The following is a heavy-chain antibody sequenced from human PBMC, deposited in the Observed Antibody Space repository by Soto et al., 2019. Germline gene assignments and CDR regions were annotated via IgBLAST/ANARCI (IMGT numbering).Heavy chain of an antibody. D-gene: IGHD4-4*01. J-gene: IGHJ3*02. CDR3: ARTRGSNDAFDI. Sequence: QVQLQESGPGLVKPSQTLSLTCTVSGGSISSGGYYWSCIRQHPGKGLEWVGYIYYSGSTYYNPSLTSRVTISVDTSKNQFSLKLSSVTAADTAVYYCARTRGSNDAFDIWGQGTMVTVSS. CDR1: GGSISSGGYY. CDR2: IYYSGST. V-gene: IGHV4-31*03.